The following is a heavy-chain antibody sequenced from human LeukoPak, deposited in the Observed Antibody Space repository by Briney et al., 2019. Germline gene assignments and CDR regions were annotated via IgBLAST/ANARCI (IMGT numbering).Heavy chain of an antibody. V-gene: IGHV3-64D*09. CDR2: ISSDGGST. Sequence: QPGGSLRLSCSASGFTFGSYAMSWVRQAPGTGLEYVSSISSDGGSTYSADSVKGRFSISRDNSKNTLYLQMNSLRPEDTAVYYCVKRTGMARAELDYWGQGTLVTVSS. J-gene: IGHJ4*02. CDR3: VKRTGMARAELDY. D-gene: IGHD3-10*01. CDR1: GFTFGSYA.